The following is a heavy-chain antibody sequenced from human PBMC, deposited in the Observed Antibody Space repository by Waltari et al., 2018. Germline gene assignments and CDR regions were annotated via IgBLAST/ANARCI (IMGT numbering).Heavy chain of an antibody. CDR3: ARGRDVFANFDYNWFDP. CDR1: GYTFINYE. D-gene: IGHD2-21*01. V-gene: IGHV1-8*03. Sequence: QVQLVQSGAEVLRPGASVKVSCQASGYTFINYEINWVRQAAGQGLEWMGWVKPKSGATAYAQKCQGRITSTWDTSISTAYMEMSNLRSDDTAVRYCARGRDVFANFDYNWFDPWGQGTLVTVSS. CDR2: VKPKSGAT. J-gene: IGHJ5*02.